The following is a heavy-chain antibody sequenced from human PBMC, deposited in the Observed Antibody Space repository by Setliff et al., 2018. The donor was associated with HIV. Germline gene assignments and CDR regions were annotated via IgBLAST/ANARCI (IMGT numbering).Heavy chain of an antibody. Sequence: SETLSLTCALSGYSITSGYYWGWIRQSPGKGLEWIGRIYTSGSTNYNPSLKSRVTMSVDTSKNQCSLNLGSVSAADAAFYFCARRGVLAPYYYDRSQRASYDYWGQGTLVTVSS. CDR3: ARRGVLAPYYYDRSQRASYDY. CDR1: GYSITSGYY. V-gene: IGHV4-38-2*01. D-gene: IGHD3-22*01. J-gene: IGHJ4*02. CDR2: IYTSGST.